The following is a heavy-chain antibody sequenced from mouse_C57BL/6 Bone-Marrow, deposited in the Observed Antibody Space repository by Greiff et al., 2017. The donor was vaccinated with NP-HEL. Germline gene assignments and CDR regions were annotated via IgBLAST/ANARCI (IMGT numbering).Heavy chain of an antibody. V-gene: IGHV6-3*01. D-gene: IGHD1-1*01. CDR1: GFTFSNYW. CDR2: IRLKSDNYAT. CDR3: TGNYYGSSSYWYFDV. Sequence: EVQLQESGGGLVQPGGSMKLSCVASGFTFSNYWMNWVRQSPEKGLEWVAQIRLKSDNYATHYAESVKGRFTISRDDSKSSVYLQINNLRAEDTGTYYCTGNYYGSSSYWYFDVWGTETTVTASS. J-gene: IGHJ1*03.